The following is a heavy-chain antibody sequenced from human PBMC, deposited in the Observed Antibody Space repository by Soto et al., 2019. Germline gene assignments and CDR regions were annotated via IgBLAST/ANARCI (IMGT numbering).Heavy chain of an antibody. CDR3: ASGGWGSSWYEGGSSIDY. V-gene: IGHV3-13*01. CDR2: IGVAGDT. CDR1: GFTFSSYD. Sequence: EVQLVESGGGLVQPGGSLRLSCAASGFTFSSYDMHWVRQVAGKGLEWVSAIGVAGDTYYPDSVKGRFTISRENDTNSLYLKMKSLRAEDTAVDYCASGGWGSSWYEGGSSIDYWGQGTLVTVSS. D-gene: IGHD6-13*01. J-gene: IGHJ4*02.